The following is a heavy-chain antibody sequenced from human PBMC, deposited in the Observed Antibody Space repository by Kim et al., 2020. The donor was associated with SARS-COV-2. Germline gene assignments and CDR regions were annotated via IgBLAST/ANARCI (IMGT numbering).Heavy chain of an antibody. CDR3: ARRWRRPDPYYFDY. CDR1: GGSISSSSYY. Sequence: SETLSLTCTVSGGSISSSSYYWGWIRQPPGKGLEWIGSIYYSGSTYYNPSLKSRVTISVDTSKNQFSLKLSSVTAADTSVYYCARRWRRPDPYYFDYWGQGTLVTVSS. CDR2: IYYSGST. J-gene: IGHJ4*02. V-gene: IGHV4-39*01. D-gene: IGHD1-1*01.